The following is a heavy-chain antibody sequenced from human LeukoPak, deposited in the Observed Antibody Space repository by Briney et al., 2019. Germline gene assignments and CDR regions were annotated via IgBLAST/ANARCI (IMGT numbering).Heavy chain of an antibody. D-gene: IGHD2-2*01. CDR2: INHSGST. V-gene: IGHV4-34*01. CDR3: ARVGLGYCSSTSCPNWFDP. Sequence: SETLSLTCAVYGGSFSGYYWSWIRQLPGKGLEWIGEINHSGSTNYNPSLKSRVTISVDTSKNQFSLKLSSVTAADTAVYYCARVGLGYCSSTSCPNWFDPWGQGTLVTVSS. J-gene: IGHJ5*02. CDR1: GGSFSGYY.